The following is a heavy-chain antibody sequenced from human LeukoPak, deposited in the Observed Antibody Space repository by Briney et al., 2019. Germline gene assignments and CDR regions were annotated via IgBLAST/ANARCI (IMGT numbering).Heavy chain of an antibody. D-gene: IGHD5-12*01. CDR3: ARSDTRLEPLAEYFQH. CDR1: GGTFISYA. J-gene: IGHJ1*01. CDR2: IIPIFGTA. Sequence: ASVKVSCKASGGTFISYAISWVRQAPGQGLEWMGGIIPIFGTANYAQKFQGRVTITADESTSTAYMELSSLRSEDTAVYYCARSDTRLEPLAEYFQHWGQGTLVTVSS. V-gene: IGHV1-69*13.